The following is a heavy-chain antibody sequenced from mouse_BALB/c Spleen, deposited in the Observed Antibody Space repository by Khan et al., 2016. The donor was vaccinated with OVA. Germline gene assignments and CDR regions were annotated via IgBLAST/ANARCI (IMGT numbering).Heavy chain of an antibody. CDR1: GYSITSDYA. D-gene: IGHD1-1*01. CDR2: ISYSGRT. V-gene: IGHV3-2*02. Sequence: EVQLQESGPGLVKPSQSLSLTCTVTGYSITSDYAWNWIRQFPGNTLEWMDYISYSGRTSYNPSLQSRISITRDTSKNQFFLQLNSVTTEDTATYYCARSVTISTVVATYFDYWGQGTTLTVSS. J-gene: IGHJ2*01. CDR3: ARSVTISTVVATYFDY.